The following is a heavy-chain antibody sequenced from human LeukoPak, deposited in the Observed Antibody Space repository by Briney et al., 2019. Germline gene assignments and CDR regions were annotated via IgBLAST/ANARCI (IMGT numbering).Heavy chain of an antibody. V-gene: IGHV6-1*01. CDR3: ARGWALGS. J-gene: IGHJ5*02. CDR2: TYYRSKWYT. Sequence: SQTLTLTCAISGDSVSSNRTAWNWIRQSPSRGLEWLGKTYYRSKWYTDYAVSVKSRITINPDTSKNQFFLQLNSVTPEDTAVYYCARGWALGSWGQGTLVTVSS. CDR1: GDSVSSNRTA. D-gene: IGHD3-3*02.